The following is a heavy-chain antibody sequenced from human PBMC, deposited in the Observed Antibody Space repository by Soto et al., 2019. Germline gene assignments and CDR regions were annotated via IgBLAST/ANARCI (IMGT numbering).Heavy chain of an antibody. J-gene: IGHJ4*02. CDR2: INAGNGNT. CDR1: GYTFTSYA. CDR3: ARTRGYYVYDY. Sequence: QVQLVQSGAEVKKPGASVKVSCKASGYTFTSYAMHWVRQAPGQRLEWMGWINAGNGNTKYSQKFQGRVTITRDTSGSTAYMELSSVRAEDTAVYYCARTRGYYVYDYWGQGTLVTVSS. D-gene: IGHD3-3*01. V-gene: IGHV1-3*01.